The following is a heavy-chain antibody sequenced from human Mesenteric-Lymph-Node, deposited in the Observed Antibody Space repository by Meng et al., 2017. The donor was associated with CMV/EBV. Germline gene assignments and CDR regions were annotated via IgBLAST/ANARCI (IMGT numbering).Heavy chain of an antibody. J-gene: IGHJ4*02. CDR2: ISSTSSHI. V-gene: IGHV3-21*01. CDR3: ARVGIRNSQQY. CDR1: GFTFSSYS. Sequence: GGSLRLSCAASGFTFSSYSMNWVRQAPGKGLEWVSSISSTSSHIYYADSVRRRFTISRDNAKNSLYLQMNSLRAEDTAVYYCARVGIRNSQQYWGQGTLVTVSS. D-gene: IGHD1-14*01.